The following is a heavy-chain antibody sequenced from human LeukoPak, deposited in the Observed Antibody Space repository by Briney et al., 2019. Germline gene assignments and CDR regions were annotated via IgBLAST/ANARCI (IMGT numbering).Heavy chain of an antibody. CDR3: AKDCSGGDCRDAFDI. D-gene: IGHD2-21*02. CDR1: GFTFSSYA. V-gene: IGHV3-23*01. CDR2: ISGSGGST. Sequence: GRSLRLSCAASGFTFSSYAMSWVRQAPGKGLEWVSAISGSGGSTYYADSVKGRFTISRDNSKNTLYLQMNSLRAEDTAVYYCAKDCSGGDCRDAFDIWGQGTMVTVSS. J-gene: IGHJ3*02.